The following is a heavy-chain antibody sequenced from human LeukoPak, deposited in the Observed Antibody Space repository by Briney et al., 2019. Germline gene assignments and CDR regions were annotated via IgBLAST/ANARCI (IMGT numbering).Heavy chain of an antibody. D-gene: IGHD3-22*01. Sequence: SETLSLTRTVSGGSINSGDYYWSWIRQPPGKGLEWIGYIYYNGSTYYNPSLKSRVTISVDTSKNQFSLKLTSVTAADTAVYYCASGELNYYDSSGSCLYYGMDVWGQGTTVTVSS. CDR2: IYYNGST. CDR1: GGSINSGDYY. V-gene: IGHV4-30-4*01. CDR3: ASGELNYYDSSGSCLYYGMDV. J-gene: IGHJ6*02.